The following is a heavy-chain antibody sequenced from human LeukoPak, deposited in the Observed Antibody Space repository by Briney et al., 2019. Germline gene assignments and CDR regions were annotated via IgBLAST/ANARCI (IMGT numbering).Heavy chain of an antibody. CDR2: ISYDGSNK. D-gene: IGHD3-10*01. CDR1: GFTFSSYA. V-gene: IGHV3-30-3*01. CDR3: AKDYDAFGENLDY. Sequence: GGSLRLSCAASGFTFSSYAMHWVRQAPGKGLEWVAVISYDGSNKYYADSVKGRFTISRDNSKNTLYLQMNSLRAEDTAVYYCAKDYDAFGENLDYWGQGTLVTVSS. J-gene: IGHJ4*02.